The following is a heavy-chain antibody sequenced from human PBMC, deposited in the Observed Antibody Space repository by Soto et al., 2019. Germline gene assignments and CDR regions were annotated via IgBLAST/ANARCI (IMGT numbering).Heavy chain of an antibody. CDR3: ARDRGYSYHSYYFDY. CDR2: ISYDGNNK. J-gene: IGHJ4*02. D-gene: IGHD5-18*01. CDR1: GFTFSSFA. V-gene: IGHV3-30-3*01. Sequence: QVQLVESGGGVVQPGRSLRLSCAASGFTFSSFAMHWVRQAPGKGLEWVAVISYDGNNKYYADSMKGRFTISRDNSKNTLYLQMNSLRAEDTAVYYCARDRGYSYHSYYFDYWGQGTLVTVSS.